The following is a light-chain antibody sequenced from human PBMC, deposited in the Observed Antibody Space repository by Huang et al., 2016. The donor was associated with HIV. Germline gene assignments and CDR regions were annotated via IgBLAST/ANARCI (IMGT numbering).Light chain of an antibody. J-gene: IGKJ1*01. CDR2: QAS. V-gene: IGKV1-5*03. Sequence: DIQMTQSPSALSASVGDRVTITCRASQSIGTWLAWYQQKPGTPPKLLIYQASTLQGGVPSRFGGGGSGTEFTLTISSLQPDDFATYFCQQYNSYSGKFGQGTKVE. CDR3: QQYNSYSGK. CDR1: QSIGTW.